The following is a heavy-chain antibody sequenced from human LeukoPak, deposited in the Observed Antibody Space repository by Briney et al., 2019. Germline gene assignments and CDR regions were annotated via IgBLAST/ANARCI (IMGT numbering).Heavy chain of an antibody. V-gene: IGHV4-30-2*01. CDR1: GGSISSGGYS. CDR3: ARRGYSSSWYVDY. CDR2: IYHSGST. D-gene: IGHD6-13*01. J-gene: IGHJ4*02. Sequence: SETLSLTCAVSGGSISSGGYSWSWIRQPPGKGLEWIGYIYHSGSTYYNPSLKSRVTISVDRSKNQFSLKLSSVTAADTAVYYCARRGYSSSWYVDYWGQGTLVTVSS.